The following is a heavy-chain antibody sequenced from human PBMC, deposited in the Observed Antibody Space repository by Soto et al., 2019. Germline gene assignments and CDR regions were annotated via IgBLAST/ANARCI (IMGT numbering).Heavy chain of an antibody. V-gene: IGHV5-51*01. D-gene: IGHD2-15*01. CDR1: GYSFTSYW. J-gene: IGHJ4*02. Sequence: GESLKISCKGSGYSFTSYWIGWVRQMPGKGLEWMGIIYPGDSDTRYSPSFQGQVTISADKSISTAYLQWSSLKASDTAMYYCARRLGYCSGGSCYPGYFDYWGQGTLVTVSS. CDR2: IYPGDSDT. CDR3: ARRLGYCSGGSCYPGYFDY.